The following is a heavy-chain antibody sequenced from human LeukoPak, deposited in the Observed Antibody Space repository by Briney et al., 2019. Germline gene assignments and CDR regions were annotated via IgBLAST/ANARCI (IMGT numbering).Heavy chain of an antibody. J-gene: IGHJ4*02. V-gene: IGHV3-21*01. CDR2: ISSSSSYI. D-gene: IGHD3-3*01. Sequence: GGSLRLSCAASGFTFSSYSMNWVRQAPGKGLEWVSSISSSSSYIYYADSVKGRFTISRDNAKNSLYLQMNSLRAEDTAVYYCARDSTHDFWSGYTDYWGQGTLVTVSS. CDR1: GFTFSSYS. CDR3: ARDSTHDFWSGYTDY.